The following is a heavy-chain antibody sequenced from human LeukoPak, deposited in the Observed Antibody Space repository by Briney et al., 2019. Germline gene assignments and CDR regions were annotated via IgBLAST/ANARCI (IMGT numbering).Heavy chain of an antibody. Sequence: GGSLRLSCTASGFTFGDYCMSWVRQAPGKGLEWVGLIRSKAYTGTPEYAASVKGRFTISRDDSKSIAYLQMNSLKAEDTAVYYCASSIWHWLAQDAFDIWGQGTMVTVSS. J-gene: IGHJ3*02. CDR3: ASSIWHWLAQDAFDI. CDR2: IRSKAYTGTP. V-gene: IGHV3-49*04. D-gene: IGHD6-19*01. CDR1: GFTFGDYC.